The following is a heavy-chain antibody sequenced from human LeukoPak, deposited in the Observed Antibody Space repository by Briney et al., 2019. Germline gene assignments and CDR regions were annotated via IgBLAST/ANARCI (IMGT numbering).Heavy chain of an antibody. J-gene: IGHJ5*02. D-gene: IGHD3-10*01. CDR1: GFTFSSYA. V-gene: IGHV3-23*01. Sequence: GGSLRLSCAASGFTFSSYAMSWVRQAPGGGLEWVSAISGSGGSTYYADSVKGRFTISRDNSKNTLYLQMNSLRAEDTAVYYCVLLWFGTPFDPWGQGTLVTVSS. CDR3: VLLWFGTPFDP. CDR2: ISGSGGST.